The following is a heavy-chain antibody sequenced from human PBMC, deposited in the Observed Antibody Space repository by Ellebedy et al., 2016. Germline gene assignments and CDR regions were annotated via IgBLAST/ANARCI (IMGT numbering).Heavy chain of an antibody. CDR3: ARVEMTTDAFDI. CDR1: GFTFSSYA. CDR2: ISGSGGST. J-gene: IGHJ3*02. D-gene: IGHD4-11*01. Sequence: GGSLRLXXAASGFTFSSYAMSWVRQAPGKGLEWVSAISGSGGSTYYADSVKGRFTISRDNSKNSLYLQMNSLRAEDTAVYYCARVEMTTDAFDIWGQGTMVTVSS. V-gene: IGHV3-23*01.